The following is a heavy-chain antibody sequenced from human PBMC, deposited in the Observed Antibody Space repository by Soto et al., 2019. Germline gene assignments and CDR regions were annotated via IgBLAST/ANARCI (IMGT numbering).Heavy chain of an antibody. D-gene: IGHD2-15*01. CDR1: GFTFSNYW. CDR2: IKEDGSEK. CDR3: SRDVVVGAKALNY. J-gene: IGHJ4*02. V-gene: IGHV3-7*01. Sequence: SLRLSCAASGFTFSNYWMTWVHQAPGKGLEWVANIKEDGSEKHYVDSVKGRFTISRDNAKNSLYLQMNSLRVEDTAVYFCSRDVVVGAKALNYWGQGALVTVSS.